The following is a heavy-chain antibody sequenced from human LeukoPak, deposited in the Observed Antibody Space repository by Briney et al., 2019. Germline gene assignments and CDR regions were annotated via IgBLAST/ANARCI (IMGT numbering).Heavy chain of an antibody. CDR1: GFTFSSYG. V-gene: IGHV3-30*02. D-gene: IGHD3-3*01. J-gene: IGHJ6*02. CDR2: IRYDGSNK. Sequence: GGSLRLSCAASGFTFSSYGMHWVRQAPGKGLEWVAFIRYDGSNKYYADSVKGRFTISRDNSKNTLYLQMNSLRAEDTAVYYCAKDLLLESYYYYGMDVGGQGTTVTVSS. CDR3: AKDLLLESYYYYGMDV.